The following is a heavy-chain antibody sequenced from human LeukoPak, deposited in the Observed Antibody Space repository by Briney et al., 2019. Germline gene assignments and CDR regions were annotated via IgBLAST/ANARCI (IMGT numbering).Heavy chain of an antibody. D-gene: IGHD6-13*01. J-gene: IGHJ3*02. Sequence: ASVKVSCKASGDTFTINDINWVRQATGQGLEWMGWMNPNSGNTGYAQKFQGRVTMTRNTSISSSYMELTNLRSEDTAVYYCARVTAAGTWAFDIWGQGTTVTVSS. CDR1: GDTFTIND. CDR3: ARVTAAGTWAFDI. V-gene: IGHV1-8*01. CDR2: MNPNSGNT.